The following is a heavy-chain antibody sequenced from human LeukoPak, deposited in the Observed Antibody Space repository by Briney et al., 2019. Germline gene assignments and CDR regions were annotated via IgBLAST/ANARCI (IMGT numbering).Heavy chain of an antibody. J-gene: IGHJ4*02. Sequence: GGSLRLSCAASGFTFSSYSMNWVRQAPGKGLEWVSSISSSSSYIYYADSVKGRFTISRDNAKNSLYLQMNSLRAEDTAVYYCARGPSRCTNGVCYPVYFDYWGQGTLVTVSS. D-gene: IGHD2-8*01. CDR3: ARGPSRCTNGVCYPVYFDY. CDR1: GFTFSSYS. CDR2: ISSSSSYI. V-gene: IGHV3-21*01.